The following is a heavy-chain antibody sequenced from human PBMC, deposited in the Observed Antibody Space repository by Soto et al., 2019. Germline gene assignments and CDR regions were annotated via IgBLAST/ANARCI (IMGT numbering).Heavy chain of an antibody. J-gene: IGHJ4*02. CDR3: VRDHSGLKDFDY. V-gene: IGHV3-48*03. CDR2: INMDGGST. D-gene: IGHD1-1*01. CDR1: GFALSSFD. Sequence: GGSLRLSCAASGFALSSFDMDWVRQAPGKGLEWVSYINMDGGSTHYAESVKGRFTISRDNGRNSLSLQMDSLRVEGTAVYYCVRDHSGLKDFDYWGQGTLVTVSS.